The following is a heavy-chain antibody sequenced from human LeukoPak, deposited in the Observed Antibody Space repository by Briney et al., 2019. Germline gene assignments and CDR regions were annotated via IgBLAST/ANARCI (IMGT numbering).Heavy chain of an antibody. CDR1: GFTSSNYA. V-gene: IGHV3-21*01. J-gene: IGHJ4*02. CDR2: MSVSSGLI. D-gene: IGHD3-16*01. Sequence: PGGSLRLSCAASGFTSSNYAMSWVRQAPGKGLEWVSSMSVSSGLIYYADSVKGRFTVSRDNAKNSLYLQMNSLRADDTAVYYCAREFEGSASGAGYWGRGTLVTVS. CDR3: AREFEGSASGAGY.